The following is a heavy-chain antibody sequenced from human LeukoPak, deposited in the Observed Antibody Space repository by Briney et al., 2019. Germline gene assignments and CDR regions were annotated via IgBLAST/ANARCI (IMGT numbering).Heavy chain of an antibody. CDR2: INHSGRT. V-gene: IGHV4-34*01. CDR3: ARDVVVVPAAIHYGMDV. D-gene: IGHD2-2*01. Sequence: PSETLSLTCAVYGGSFSDYFWGWIRQPPGKGLEWIGEINHSGRTYYNPSLKSRFTISVDTSKNQFSLNLSSVTAADTAVYYCARDVVVVPAAIHYGMDVWGQGTTVTVSS. J-gene: IGHJ6*02. CDR1: GGSFSDYF.